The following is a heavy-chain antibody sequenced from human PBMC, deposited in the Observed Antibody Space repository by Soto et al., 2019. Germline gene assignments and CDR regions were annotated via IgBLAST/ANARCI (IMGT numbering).Heavy chain of an antibody. V-gene: IGHV1-69*13. D-gene: IGHD6-13*01. J-gene: IGHJ5*02. CDR3: ASKRNSWYGFDP. Sequence: SVKVSCKASGYTFTNYYMHWVRQAPGQGLEWMGGIIPTFGTANYAQKFQGRVTITADESTSTAYMELSSLRSEDTAVYYCASKRNSWYGFDPWGQGTLVTVSS. CDR2: IIPTFGTA. CDR1: GYTFTNYY.